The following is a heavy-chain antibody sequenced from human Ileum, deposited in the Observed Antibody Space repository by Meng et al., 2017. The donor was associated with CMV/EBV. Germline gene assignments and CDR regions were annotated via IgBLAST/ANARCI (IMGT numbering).Heavy chain of an antibody. CDR2: IHYSGNN. CDR1: GGSISYYY. D-gene: IGHD5-24*01. Sequence: QVQLQESGPGLVKPSETLSLTCSVSGGSISYYYWSWVRQPPGKGLEWIGYIHYSGNNKYDPSLKSRVTISIDTSKNQFSLKLSSVTAADTAVYYCARDYFGNGYNLAYWGQGTLVTVSS. V-gene: IGHV4-59*01. CDR3: ARDYFGNGYNLAY. J-gene: IGHJ4*02.